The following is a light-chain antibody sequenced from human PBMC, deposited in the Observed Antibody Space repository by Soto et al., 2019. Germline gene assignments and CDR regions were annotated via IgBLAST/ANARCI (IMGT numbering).Light chain of an antibody. V-gene: IGKV1-5*01. Sequence: DIQMTQSPATLSASVGYSVTITCLASQSISHWLAWYQQKPGNAPKFLIYDASSLESGVPSRFSGSGSGTEFTLTISSLQPDDFETYYCQQYDSVLGTFGPGTTVDIK. CDR1: QSISHW. CDR2: DAS. CDR3: QQYDSVLGT. J-gene: IGKJ1*01.